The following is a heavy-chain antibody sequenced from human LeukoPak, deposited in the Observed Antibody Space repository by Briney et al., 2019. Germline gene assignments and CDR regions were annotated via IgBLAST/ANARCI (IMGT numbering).Heavy chain of an antibody. J-gene: IGHJ4*02. D-gene: IGHD4-17*01. Sequence: PGGSLRLSCAASGFTFNNYAMNWVRQAPGKGLEWVSSIRGGGENTYYADSAKGRFTISRDNSQNTLYLQMNSLRAEDTAVYYCARDYADYVGYFFFVYLGQGTLVTVSS. CDR1: GFTFNNYA. V-gene: IGHV3-23*01. CDR3: ARDYADYVGYFFFVY. CDR2: IRGGGENT.